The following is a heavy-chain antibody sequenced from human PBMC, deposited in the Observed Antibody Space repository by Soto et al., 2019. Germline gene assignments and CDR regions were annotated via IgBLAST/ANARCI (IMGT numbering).Heavy chain of an antibody. V-gene: IGHV2-5*02. CDR2: IYWDDDK. Sequence: SGPTLVNPTQTLTLTCTFSGFSLSTSGVGVGWIRQPPGKALEWLALIYWDDDKRYSPSLKSRLTITKDNSKNQVVLTKTKMKPVDIATFYCAHSRLPSGRFLEWLLGFDYWGQGTLVTVSS. D-gene: IGHD3-3*01. J-gene: IGHJ4*02. CDR3: AHSRLPSGRFLEWLLGFDY. CDR1: GFSLSTSGVG.